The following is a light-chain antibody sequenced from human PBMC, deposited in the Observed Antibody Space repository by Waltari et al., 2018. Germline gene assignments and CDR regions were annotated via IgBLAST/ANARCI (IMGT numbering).Light chain of an antibody. V-gene: IGKV1-6*01. Sequence: AIQMTQSPSSLSASVGDRVTITCRASQGIRNDLGWYQQKPGKAPKLLIYAASSLQSGVPSRFNGSGSGTDFTLTISSLQPEDFASYYCLQDYNYPRTFGQGTKVEI. CDR3: LQDYNYPRT. J-gene: IGKJ1*01. CDR1: QGIRND. CDR2: AAS.